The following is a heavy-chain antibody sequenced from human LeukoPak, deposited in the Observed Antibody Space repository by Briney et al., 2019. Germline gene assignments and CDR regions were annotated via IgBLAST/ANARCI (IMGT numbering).Heavy chain of an antibody. CDR1: GFTFSSYG. V-gene: IGHV3-30*18. CDR3: AKEGWFDAFDI. J-gene: IGHJ3*02. Sequence: PGGSLRLSCAASGFTFSSYGMHWVRQAPGKGLEWVAVISYDGSNKYYADSVKGRFTISRDNSKNTLYLQMNSLRAEDTAVYYCAKEGWFDAFDIGGQGTMVTVSS. CDR2: ISYDGSNK. D-gene: IGHD6-19*01.